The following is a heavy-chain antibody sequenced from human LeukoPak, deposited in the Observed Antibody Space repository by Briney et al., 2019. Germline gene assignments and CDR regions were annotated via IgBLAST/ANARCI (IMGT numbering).Heavy chain of an antibody. J-gene: IGHJ6*02. CDR2: ISWNSGSI. CDR3: TRDLMDYDVSTGLHHYYMDV. CDR1: GFTFDDYA. D-gene: IGHD3-9*01. V-gene: IGHV3-9*01. Sequence: PGGSLRLSCAASGFTFDDYAMHWVRQAPGKGLEWVSGISWNSGSIGYGDSVRGRFTISRDNAKNTLYLQMNTLRVEDTAVYYCTRDLMDYDVSTGLHHYYMDVWGQGTTVTVSS.